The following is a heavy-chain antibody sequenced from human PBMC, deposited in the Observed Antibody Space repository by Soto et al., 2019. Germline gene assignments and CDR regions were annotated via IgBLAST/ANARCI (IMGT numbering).Heavy chain of an antibody. Sequence: GGSLRLSCAASGFTFSSYGMHWVRQAPGKGLEWVAVIWYDGSNKYYADSVKGRFTISRDNSKNTLYLQMNSLRAEDTAVYYCARDARRGIVVVPAAPGESGGMDVWGQGTTVTVSS. V-gene: IGHV3-33*01. CDR1: GFTFSSYG. CDR2: IWYDGSNK. CDR3: ARDARRGIVVVPAAPGESGGMDV. D-gene: IGHD2-2*01. J-gene: IGHJ6*02.